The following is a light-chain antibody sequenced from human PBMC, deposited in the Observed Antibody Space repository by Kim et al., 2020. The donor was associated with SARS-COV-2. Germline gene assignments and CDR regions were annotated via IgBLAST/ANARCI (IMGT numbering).Light chain of an antibody. CDR2: AGS. CDR3: QQYDRSPYT. CDR1: QSVDSRY. Sequence: EIVLTQSPGTLSLSPGERATLSCRASQSVDSRYLAWYQQKPGQAPRLLIFAGSFRATGFPDRFRGSGSGTDFTLTITRLEPEDFAVYYCQQYDRSPYTFGQGTKREI. J-gene: IGKJ2*01. V-gene: IGKV3-20*01.